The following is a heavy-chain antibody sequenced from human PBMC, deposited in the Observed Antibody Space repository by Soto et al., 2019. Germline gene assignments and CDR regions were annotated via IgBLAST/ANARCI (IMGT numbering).Heavy chain of an antibody. J-gene: IGHJ4*02. CDR3: ARNPATTGDFDF. D-gene: IGHD1-1*01. V-gene: IGHV1-8*01. CDR1: GYTFTTYD. Sequence: QVQLVQSGAEVKKPGASVKVSRKASGYTFTTYDINWVRQATGQGLEWVGWMNPNNGDTGYAQSFQDRVTMTRDTSTSTAYMELGSLRSEDTAVYYCARNPATTGDFDFWGQGTLVTVSS. CDR2: MNPNNGDT.